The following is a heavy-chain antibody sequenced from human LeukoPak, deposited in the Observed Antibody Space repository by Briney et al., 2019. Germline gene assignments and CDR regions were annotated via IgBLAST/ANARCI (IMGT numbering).Heavy chain of an antibody. CDR3: ARDLGYYYDSSGHLGSHVHDY. V-gene: IGHV1-69*04. CDR2: IIPIPGIA. J-gene: IGHJ4*02. D-gene: IGHD3-22*01. Sequence: ASVKVSCKASGGTFSSYAISWVRQAPGQGLEWMGRIIPIPGIANYAQKFQGRVTITADKSTSTAYMELSSLRSEDTAVYYCARDLGYYYDSSGHLGSHVHDYWGQGTLVTVSS. CDR1: GGTFSSYA.